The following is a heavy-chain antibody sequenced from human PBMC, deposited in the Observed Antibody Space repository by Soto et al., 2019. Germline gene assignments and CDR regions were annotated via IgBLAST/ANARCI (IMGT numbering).Heavy chain of an antibody. J-gene: IGHJ3*02. CDR3: ANIAVAGYDAFDI. CDR1: GYTFTSYY. V-gene: IGHV1-46*01. D-gene: IGHD6-19*01. CDR2: INPSGGST. Sequence: ASVKVSCKASGYTFTSYYMHWVRQAPGQGLEWMGIINPSGGSTSYAQKFQGRVTMTRDTSTSTVYMELSSLRSEDTAVYYCANIAVAGYDAFDIWGQGTMVTVS.